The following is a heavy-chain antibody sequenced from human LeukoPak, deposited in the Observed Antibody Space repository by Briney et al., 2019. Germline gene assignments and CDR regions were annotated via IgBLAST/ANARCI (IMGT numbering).Heavy chain of an antibody. J-gene: IGHJ5*02. Sequence: SETLSLTCTVSGGSISSSSYYWGWIRQPPGKELEWIGSIYYSGSTYYNPSLKSRVTISVDTSKNQFSLKLSSVTAADTAVYYCARDASYSSSSVWFDPWGQGTLVTVSS. D-gene: IGHD6-6*01. CDR1: GGSISSSSYY. CDR3: ARDASYSSSSVWFDP. V-gene: IGHV4-39*07. CDR2: IYYSGST.